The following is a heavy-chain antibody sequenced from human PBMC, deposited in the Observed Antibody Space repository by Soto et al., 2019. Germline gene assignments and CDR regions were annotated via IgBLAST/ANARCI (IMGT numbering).Heavy chain of an antibody. J-gene: IGHJ6*02. CDR2: INAGNGNT. CDR3: ASRQVVAGTNDYYYGMDA. V-gene: IGHV1-3*01. Sequence: QVQLVQSGAEVKKPGASVKVSCKASGYTFTSYAMHWVRQAPGQRLEWMGWINAGNGNTKYSQKFQGRVTIIRDTXAXTXNMALSSLRSEDTAVYYCASRQVVAGTNDYYYGMDAWGQGTTVTVSS. CDR1: GYTFTSYA. D-gene: IGHD6-19*01.